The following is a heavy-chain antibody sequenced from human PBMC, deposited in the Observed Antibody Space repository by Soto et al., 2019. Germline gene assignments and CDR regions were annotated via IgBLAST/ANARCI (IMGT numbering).Heavy chain of an antibody. Sequence: SLKVDGKGAGYACTSYEMNWVRKDTGQGLEWMGWMNPNSGNTGYAQKFQGRVTMTRNTSISTAYMELSSLRSEDTAVYYCARGPGGSSSSMPYYYYYMDVWGKGTTVTVSS. V-gene: IGHV1-8*01. CDR2: MNPNSGNT. J-gene: IGHJ6*03. D-gene: IGHD6-6*01. CDR1: GYACTSYE. CDR3: ARGPGGSSSSMPYYYYYMDV.